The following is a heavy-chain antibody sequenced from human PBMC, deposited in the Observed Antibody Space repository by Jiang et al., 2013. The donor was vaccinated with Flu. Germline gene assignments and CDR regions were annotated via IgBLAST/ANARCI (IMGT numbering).Heavy chain of an antibody. Sequence: PGLVKPSETLSLICTVSGGSISSSSYYWGWIRQAPGKGLVWIGTIYYNGNTFYNPSLKSRVTISVDTSKNHFSLKLRSVTAADTAVYYCARTALEWFPNRFDPWGQGTLVTVSS. CDR1: GGSISSSSYY. J-gene: IGHJ5*02. V-gene: IGHV4-39*02. D-gene: IGHD3-3*01. CDR3: ARTALEWFPNRFDP. CDR2: IYYNGNT.